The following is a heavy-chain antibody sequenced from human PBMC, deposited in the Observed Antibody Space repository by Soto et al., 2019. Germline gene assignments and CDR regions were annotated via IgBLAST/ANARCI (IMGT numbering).Heavy chain of an antibody. D-gene: IGHD6-13*01. CDR1: GFTFSSYS. V-gene: IGHV3-48*01. CDR3: ARSSSSWPNWFDP. J-gene: IGHJ5*02. Sequence: EVQLVESGGGLVQPGGSLRLSCAASGFTFSSYSMNWVRQAPGKGLELVSYISSSSSTIYYADSVKGRFTISRDNAKNSLYLQMNSLIAEDTAVYYCARSSSSWPNWFDPWGQGTLVTVSS. CDR2: ISSSSSTI.